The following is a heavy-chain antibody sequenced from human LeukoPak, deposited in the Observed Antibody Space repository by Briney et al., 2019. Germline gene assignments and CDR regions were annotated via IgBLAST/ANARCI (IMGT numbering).Heavy chain of an antibody. CDR2: IYYSGST. V-gene: IGHV4-59*12. Sequence: PSETLSLTCTVSGGSISSYYWSWIRQPPGKGLGWIGYIYYSGSTNYNPSLKSRVTISVDTSKNQFSLKLSSVTAADTAVYYCASYDSSGYYPPTYFDYWGQGTLVTVSS. D-gene: IGHD3-22*01. CDR1: GGSISSYY. J-gene: IGHJ4*02. CDR3: ASYDSSGYYPPTYFDY.